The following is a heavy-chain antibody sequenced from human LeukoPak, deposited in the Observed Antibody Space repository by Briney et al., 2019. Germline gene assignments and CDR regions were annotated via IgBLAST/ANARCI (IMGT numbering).Heavy chain of an antibody. D-gene: IGHD3-22*01. CDR2: IKQDGSEK. CDR1: GFTFSSYW. CDR3: ARPFSGYYYVDAFDI. Sequence: GGSLRLSCAAPGFTFSSYWMSWVRQAPGKGLEWVANIKQDGSEKYYVDSVKGRFTISRDNAKNSLYLQMNSLRAEDTAVYYCARPFSGYYYVDAFDIWGQGTMVTVSS. V-gene: IGHV3-7*01. J-gene: IGHJ3*02.